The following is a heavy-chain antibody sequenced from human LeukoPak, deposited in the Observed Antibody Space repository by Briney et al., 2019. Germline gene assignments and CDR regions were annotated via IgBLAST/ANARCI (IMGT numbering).Heavy chain of an antibody. CDR2: IIPIFGTA. CDR3: ARVYSGYDKNYYYGMDV. V-gene: IGHV1-69*13. CDR1: GGTFSSYA. Sequence: GASVKVSCKACGGTFSSYAIRWVRQAPGQGLEWMGGIIPIFGTANYAQKFQGRVTITADESTSTAYMELSSLRSEDTAVYYCARVYSGYDKNYYYGMDVWGKGTTVTVSS. D-gene: IGHD5-12*01. J-gene: IGHJ6*04.